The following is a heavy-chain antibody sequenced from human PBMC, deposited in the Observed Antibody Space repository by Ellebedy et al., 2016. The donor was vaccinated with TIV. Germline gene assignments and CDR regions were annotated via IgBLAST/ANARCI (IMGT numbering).Heavy chain of an antibody. Sequence: GESLKISCKGSGYSLTSYWIGRVRQMPGKGLEWMGIIYPVDSDTRYSPSFQGQVTISADKSISTAYLQWSSLKASDTAMYYCARGGGFDGWGSHTFDYWGQGTLVTVSS. CDR2: IYPVDSDT. CDR3: ARGGGFDGWGSHTFDY. CDR1: GYSLTSYW. J-gene: IGHJ4*02. D-gene: IGHD3-10*01. V-gene: IGHV5-51*01.